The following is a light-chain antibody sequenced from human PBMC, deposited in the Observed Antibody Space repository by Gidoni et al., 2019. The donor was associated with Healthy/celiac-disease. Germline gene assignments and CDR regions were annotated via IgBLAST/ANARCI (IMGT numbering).Light chain of an antibody. CDR1: SSDVGGYNY. CDR2: EVS. J-gene: IGLJ2*01. Sequence: QSPLTHPASVSGSPGQSITISCTGTSSDVGGYNYVSWYQQPPGKAHKLMIYEVSILPSGVSNRFSGSKSGKTASLTIAGLQDEDEADYYGSSYTSSSTLVFGGGTKLTVL. CDR3: SSYTSSSTLV. V-gene: IGLV2-14*01.